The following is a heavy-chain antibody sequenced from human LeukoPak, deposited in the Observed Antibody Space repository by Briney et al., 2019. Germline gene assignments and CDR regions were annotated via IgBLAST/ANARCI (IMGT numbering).Heavy chain of an antibody. CDR3: ARVETMVREPNAFDI. CDR2: IIPILGIA. J-gene: IGHJ3*02. CDR1: GGTFSSYA. D-gene: IGHD3-10*01. V-gene: IGHV1-69*04. Sequence: SVTVSCKASGGTFSSYAISWVRQAPGQGLEWMGRIIPILGIANYAQKFQGRVTITADKSTSTAYMELSSLRSEDTAVYYCARVETMVREPNAFDIWGQGTMVTVSS.